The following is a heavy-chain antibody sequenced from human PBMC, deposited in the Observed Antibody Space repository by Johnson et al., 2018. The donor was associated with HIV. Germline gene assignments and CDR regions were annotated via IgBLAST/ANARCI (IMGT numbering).Heavy chain of an antibody. CDR1: GFTFSSYA. Sequence: VQLVESGGGVVQPGRSLRLSCAASGFTFSSYAMHWVRQAPGKGLEWVASISYDGTNKYYADSVKGRFTISRDNSKNTLFLDMTSLRTEDTAVYYCARAHPFESYSLGAAAFEIWGQGTVVTVSS. D-gene: IGHD5-18*01. J-gene: IGHJ3*02. V-gene: IGHV3-30-3*01. CDR2: ISYDGTNK. CDR3: ARAHPFESYSLGAAAFEI.